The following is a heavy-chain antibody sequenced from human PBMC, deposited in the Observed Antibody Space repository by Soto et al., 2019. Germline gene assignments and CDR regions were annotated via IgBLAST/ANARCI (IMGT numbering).Heavy chain of an antibody. J-gene: IGHJ4*02. V-gene: IGHV3-48*01. Sequence: GGSLRLSCAASGFTFSSYSMNWVRQAPGKGLEWVSYISSSSSNIYYADSVKGRFTISRDNAKNSLYLQMNSLRAEDTAVYYYASLPFTYYDFWSGYYSGDTFDYWGQGTLVTVSS. CDR3: ASLPFTYYDFWSGYYSGDTFDY. CDR1: GFTFSSYS. CDR2: ISSSSSNI. D-gene: IGHD3-3*01.